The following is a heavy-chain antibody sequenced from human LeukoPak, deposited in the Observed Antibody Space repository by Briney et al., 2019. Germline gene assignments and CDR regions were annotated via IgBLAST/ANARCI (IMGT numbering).Heavy chain of an antibody. D-gene: IGHD6-19*01. V-gene: IGHV4-4*02. CDR3: ARAASSGWSPLGY. CDR2: IYHSGST. Sequence: SETLSLTCAVSGGSISSSNWWSWVRQPPGKGLEWIGEIYHSGSTNYNPSLKSRVTISVDKSKNQFSLKLSSVTAADTAVYYCARAASSGWSPLGYWGQGTLVTASS. J-gene: IGHJ4*02. CDR1: GGSISSSNW.